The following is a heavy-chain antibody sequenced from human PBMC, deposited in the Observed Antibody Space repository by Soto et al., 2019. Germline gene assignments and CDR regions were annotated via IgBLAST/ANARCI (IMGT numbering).Heavy chain of an antibody. CDR1: GGSISSGGYY. D-gene: IGHD5-12*01. CDR3: ARELGGYDPTQYYFDY. Sequence: QVQLQESGPGLVKPSQTLSLTCTVSGGSISSGGYYWSWIRQHPGKGLEWIGYIYYSGSTYYNPSLKSRVTITVDTSKNQFSLKLSSVTAADTAVYYCARELGGYDPTQYYFDYWGQGTLVTVSS. CDR2: IYYSGST. V-gene: IGHV4-31*03. J-gene: IGHJ4*02.